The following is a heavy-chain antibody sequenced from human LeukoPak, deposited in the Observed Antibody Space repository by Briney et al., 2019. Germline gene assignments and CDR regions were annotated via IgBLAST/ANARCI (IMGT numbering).Heavy chain of an antibody. CDR2: TNPNSGGT. D-gene: IGHD3-10*01. Sequence: ASVKVSCKASGYTFTGCYMHWVRQAPGQGLEWMGWTNPNSGGTNYAQKFQGRVTMTRDTSISTAYMELSRLRSDDTAVYYCARLRGSGSSLDYWGQGTLVTVSS. V-gene: IGHV1-2*02. CDR1: GYTFTGCY. J-gene: IGHJ4*02. CDR3: ARLRGSGSSLDY.